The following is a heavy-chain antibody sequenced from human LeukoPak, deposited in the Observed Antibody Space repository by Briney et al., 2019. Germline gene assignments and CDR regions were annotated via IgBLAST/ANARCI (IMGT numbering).Heavy chain of an antibody. CDR2: ISGSGGST. J-gene: IGHJ5*02. CDR3: AKDPLYGDSWFDP. D-gene: IGHD4-17*01. CDR1: GFTFSSYA. Sequence: PGGSLRLSCAASGFTFSSYAMRWVRQAPGKGLEWVSDISGSGGSTYYADSVKGRFTISRDNSKNTLYLQMNSLRAEDTAVYYCAKDPLYGDSWFDPWGQGTLVTVSS. V-gene: IGHV3-23*01.